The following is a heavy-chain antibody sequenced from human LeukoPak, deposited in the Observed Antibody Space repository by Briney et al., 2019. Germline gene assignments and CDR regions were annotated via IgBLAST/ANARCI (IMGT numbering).Heavy chain of an antibody. CDR3: ATQKPYYYDSSGYFDY. CDR1: GYSFTSYW. Sequence: GESLKISCKGSGYSFTSYWIGWVRQVPGKGLEWMGIIYPGDSDTRYSPSYQGQVTISADKSISTAYLLWSSLKASDTAMYYCATQKPYYYDSSGYFDYWGQGTLVTVSS. V-gene: IGHV5-51*01. CDR2: IYPGDSDT. D-gene: IGHD3-22*01. J-gene: IGHJ4*02.